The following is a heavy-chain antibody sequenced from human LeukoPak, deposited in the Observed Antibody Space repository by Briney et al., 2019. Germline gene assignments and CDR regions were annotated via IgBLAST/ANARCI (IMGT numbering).Heavy chain of an antibody. V-gene: IGHV3-74*01. CDR3: ARAGKHEYTTDV. CDR1: GFTFSSYW. CDR2: INSDGSSK. D-gene: IGHD1-1*01. J-gene: IGHJ6*02. Sequence: GGTLRLSCAASGFTFSSYWMHWVRQPPGKGLVWVSRINSDGSSKTYADSVKGRFTMSRDNDKHTLYLQMNSLRAEDTAVYYCARAGKHEYTTDVWGHGTTVTVSS.